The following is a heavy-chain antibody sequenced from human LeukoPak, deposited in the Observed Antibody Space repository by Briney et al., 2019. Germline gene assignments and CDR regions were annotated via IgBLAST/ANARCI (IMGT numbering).Heavy chain of an antibody. V-gene: IGHV3-23*01. CDR2: ISDSGGTT. D-gene: IGHD6-13*01. Sequence: GGSLRLSCAASGFTFNNYVMSWVRQAPGKGLEWVSSISDSGGTTYYADSVKGRFTISTDNSKNTLYLQMNSLRGEDTAVYYCATVPHSSSWYFDPWGQGTLVTVSS. CDR3: ATVPHSSSWYFDP. J-gene: IGHJ5*02. CDR1: GFTFNNYV.